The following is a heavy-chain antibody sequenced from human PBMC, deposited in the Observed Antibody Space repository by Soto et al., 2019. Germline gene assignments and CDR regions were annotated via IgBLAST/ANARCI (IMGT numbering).Heavy chain of an antibody. CDR1: GGSVSSGSYY. D-gene: IGHD1-1*01. J-gene: IGHJ5*02. V-gene: IGHV4-61*01. Sequence: ETLSLTCTVSGGSVSSGSYYWSWIRQPPGKGLEWIGYIYYSGSTNYNPSLKSRVTISVDTSKNQFSLKLSSVTAADTAVYYCARLPGNWFDPWGQGTLVTVSS. CDR2: IYYSGST. CDR3: ARLPGNWFDP.